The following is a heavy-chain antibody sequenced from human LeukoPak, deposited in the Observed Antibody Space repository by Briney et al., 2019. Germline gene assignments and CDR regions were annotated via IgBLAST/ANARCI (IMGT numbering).Heavy chain of an antibody. CDR1: GGSLSSGGYY. V-gene: IGHV4-31*03. D-gene: IGHD6-13*01. CDR3: ARGRIAAAANRFYYYYYGMDV. CDR2: IYYSGST. J-gene: IGHJ6*04. Sequence: SETLSLTCTVSGGSLSSGGYYWSWIRQHPGKGLEWIGYIYYSGSTYYNPSLKSRVTISVDTSKNQSSLKLSSVTAADTAVYYCARGRIAAAANRFYYYYYGMDVWGKGTTVTVSS.